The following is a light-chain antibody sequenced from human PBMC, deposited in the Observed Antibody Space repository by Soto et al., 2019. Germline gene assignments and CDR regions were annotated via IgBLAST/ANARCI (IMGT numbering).Light chain of an antibody. CDR3: QQRSKWRT. CDR1: QSVSGY. V-gene: IGKV3-11*01. J-gene: IGKJ1*01. CDR2: DAS. Sequence: EIVFTQSPGTLSFSPGERATLSCRASQSVSGYLAWYLQKPGQAPRLLIYDASKRATGIPARFSGSGFGTDFTLTISSLEPEDFAVYYCQQRSKWRTFGQGTKVDIK.